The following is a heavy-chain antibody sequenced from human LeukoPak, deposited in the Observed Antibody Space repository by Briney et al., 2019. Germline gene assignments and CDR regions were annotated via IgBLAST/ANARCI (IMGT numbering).Heavy chain of an antibody. V-gene: IGHV1-2*02. CDR2: INPNSGGT. J-gene: IGHJ4*02. CDR1: GYAFADYY. CDR3: APTYPIRSSTSCYSY. D-gene: IGHD2-2*01. Sequence: ASVKVSCKTSGYAFADYYLHWVRQAPGQGLQWVGWINPNSGGTNYAQKFQGRVTMTRDTSISTAYMELSRLRSDDTAVYYCAPTYPIRSSTSCYSYWGQGTLVTVSS.